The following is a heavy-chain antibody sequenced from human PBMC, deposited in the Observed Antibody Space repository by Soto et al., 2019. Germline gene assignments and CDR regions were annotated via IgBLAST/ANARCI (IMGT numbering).Heavy chain of an antibody. CDR2: IKQDGSEK. D-gene: IGHD3-22*01. J-gene: IGHJ4*02. Sequence: GGSLRLSCAASGFTFSSYWMTWVRQAPGKGLEWVANIKQDGSEKYYVDSVKGRFTISRDNAKNSLYLQMNSLRVEDTALYYCARLGGFLYESTGSDTWRWGQGTLVTVS. V-gene: IGHV3-7*04. CDR3: ARLGGFLYESTGSDTWR. CDR1: GFTFSSYW.